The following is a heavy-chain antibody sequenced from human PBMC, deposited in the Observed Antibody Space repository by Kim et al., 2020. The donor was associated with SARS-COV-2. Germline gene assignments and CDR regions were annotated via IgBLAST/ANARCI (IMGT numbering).Heavy chain of an antibody. CDR2: INYSGST. CDR1: GGSISSSSYY. V-gene: IGHV4-39*01. CDR3: ARPPAYSSSWYYFDY. D-gene: IGHD6-13*01. Sequence: SETLSLTCTVSGGSISSSSYYWGWIRQPPGKGLEWIRSINYSGSTYSNPSLKSRVTISVDTTKNQFSLKLSSVTAADTAEYYCARPPAYSSSWYYFDYWGEGGLVTLSS. J-gene: IGHJ4*02.